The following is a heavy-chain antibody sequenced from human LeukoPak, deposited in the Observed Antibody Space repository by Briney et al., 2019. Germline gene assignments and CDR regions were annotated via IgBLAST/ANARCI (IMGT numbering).Heavy chain of an antibody. Sequence: SGTLSLTCIVSGGSISSGGYYWSWIRQHPGKGLEWIGYSYYSGSTYYNPSLRSRVTISIDTSKNQFSLRLSSVTAADTAVYYCARDQYSYGYDAFDIWGQGTVVTVSS. D-gene: IGHD5-18*01. CDR3: ARDQYSYGYDAFDI. V-gene: IGHV4-31*03. CDR2: SYYSGST. J-gene: IGHJ3*02. CDR1: GGSISSGGYY.